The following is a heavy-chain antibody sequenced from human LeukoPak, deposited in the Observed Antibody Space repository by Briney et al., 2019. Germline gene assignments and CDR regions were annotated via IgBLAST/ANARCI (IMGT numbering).Heavy chain of an antibody. J-gene: IGHJ6*03. V-gene: IGHV1-46*01. CDR3: AREKRGGLSWNWGGLFATYYTYYYMDV. Sequence: ASVKVSCKASGYSFTMYYIHWVRQAPGQGLEWMGMINPSDGATTYAQRFQGRLTMARDMSPTTVYMDLRSLRSEDTAVYFCAREKRGGLSWNWGGLFATYYTYYYMDVWGRGTMVTVSS. CDR1: GYSFTMYY. CDR2: INPSDGAT. D-gene: IGHD3-10*01.